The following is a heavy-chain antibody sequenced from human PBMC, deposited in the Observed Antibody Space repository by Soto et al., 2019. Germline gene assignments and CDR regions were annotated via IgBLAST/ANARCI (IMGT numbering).Heavy chain of an antibody. CDR2: VYPGDSDT. D-gene: IGHD4-17*01. CDR1: GYSFSSYW. CDR3: ARQLTTMHWFDS. Sequence: EVQLVPSGAEVKKPGESLKIACKGSGYSFSSYWIAWVRQMPGKGLEWMGIVYPGDSDTRLSPAFQGQVTISVDRSINTAYLQWSGLKASDTAMYYCARQLTTMHWFDSWGQGTLVTVSS. J-gene: IGHJ5*01. V-gene: IGHV5-51*01.